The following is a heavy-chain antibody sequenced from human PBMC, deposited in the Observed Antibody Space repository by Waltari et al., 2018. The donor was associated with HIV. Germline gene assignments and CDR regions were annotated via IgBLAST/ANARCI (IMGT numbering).Heavy chain of an antibody. Sequence: QVQLVQSGAEVKKPGSSVKVSCKASGGAFNNDAFSWVRQAPGQGLEWMGGIFPILGTPNYARKFQGRVRITADESTSTAYMDLSSLRSEDTAVYYCARVICSTTSCYDLDYYYGMDVWGQGTTVTVSS. CDR3: ARVICSTTSCYDLDYYYGMDV. D-gene: IGHD2-2*01. CDR2: IFPILGTP. V-gene: IGHV1-69*13. J-gene: IGHJ6*02. CDR1: GGAFNNDA.